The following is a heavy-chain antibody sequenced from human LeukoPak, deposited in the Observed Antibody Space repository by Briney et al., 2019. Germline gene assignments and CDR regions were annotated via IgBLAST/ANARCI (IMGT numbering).Heavy chain of an antibody. J-gene: IGHJ4*02. D-gene: IGHD3-3*01. V-gene: IGHV3-30*02. CDR3: AKGVLLEWFPYYFDY. CDR2: IRYDGSNK. Sequence: PGGSLRLSCAASGFTFSSYGMHWVRQAPGKGLEWVAFIRYDGSNKYYADSVKGRFTISRDNSKNTLYLQMNSLRAEDTAVDYCAKGVLLEWFPYYFDYWGQGTLVTVSS. CDR1: GFTFSSYG.